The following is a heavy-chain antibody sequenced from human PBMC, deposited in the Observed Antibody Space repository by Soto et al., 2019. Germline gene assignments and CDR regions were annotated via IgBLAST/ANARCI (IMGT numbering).Heavy chain of an antibody. V-gene: IGHV1-2*04. J-gene: IGHJ6*02. Sequence: ASVKVSCKASGYTFSDYYMNWVRQAPAQGLEWIGWINPNSGATDIARKFQGWVTLTGDTSIHTAYLDLSRLKSDDTAVYFCARDQLVTVPGGVTTRYYYGMDVWGQGTPVTVSS. CDR3: ARDQLVTVPGGVTTRYYYGMDV. D-gene: IGHD2-21*02. CDR2: INPNSGAT. CDR1: GYTFSDYY.